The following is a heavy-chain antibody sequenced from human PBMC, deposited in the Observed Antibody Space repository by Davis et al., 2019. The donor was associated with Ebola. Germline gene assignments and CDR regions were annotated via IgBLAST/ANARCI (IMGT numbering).Heavy chain of an antibody. CDR1: GFTFSDYY. V-gene: IGHV3-23*01. CDR3: ARGYQLLPYGMDV. J-gene: IGHJ6*02. CDR2: ITGSADLT. D-gene: IGHD2-2*01. Sequence: GGSLRLSCAASGFTFSDYYMSWVRQAPGKGLEWVSTITGSADLTHYADSVKGRFTVSRDNPKNTLYLQMNSLRAEDTAVYYCARGYQLLPYGMDVWGQGTTVTVSS.